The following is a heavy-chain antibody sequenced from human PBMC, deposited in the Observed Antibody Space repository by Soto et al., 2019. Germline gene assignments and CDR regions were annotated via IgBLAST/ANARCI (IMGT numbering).Heavy chain of an antibody. CDR3: ARYIPGVRYYGMDV. CDR2: IGESGTPT. D-gene: IGHD2-2*01. V-gene: IGHV3-23*01. Sequence: GSLRLSCAASGFTFSSYAMKWVRQAPGKGLEWVSLIGESGTPTNYADSVKGRFTISRDNSGNTLFLEMYSLRAEDTAVYYCARYIPGVRYYGMDVWGQGTTVTVSS. J-gene: IGHJ6*02. CDR1: GFTFSSYA.